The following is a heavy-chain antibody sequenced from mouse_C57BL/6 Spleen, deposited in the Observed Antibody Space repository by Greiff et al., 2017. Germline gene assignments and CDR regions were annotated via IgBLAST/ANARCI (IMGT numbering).Heavy chain of an antibody. D-gene: IGHD2-4*01. Sequence: EVKVVESGGGLVKPGGSLKLSCAASGFTFSDYGMHWVRQAPEKGLEWVAYISSGSSTIYYADTVKGRFTISRDNAKNTLFLQMTSLRSEDTAMYYCARPAYYDYLAWFAYWGQGTLVTVSA. CDR3: ARPAYYDYLAWFAY. CDR2: ISSGSSTI. J-gene: IGHJ3*01. V-gene: IGHV5-17*01. CDR1: GFTFSDYG.